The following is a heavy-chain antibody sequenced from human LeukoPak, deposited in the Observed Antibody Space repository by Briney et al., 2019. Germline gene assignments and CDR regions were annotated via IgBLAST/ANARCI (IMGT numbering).Heavy chain of an antibody. CDR2: IYPGDSDT. V-gene: IGHV5-51*01. D-gene: IGHD2-2*01. J-gene: IGHJ4*02. CDR3: ARHNRDASQQTRNLDY. Sequence: GESLKISCKGSGYSFTDYWIGWVRPMPGKGLEWMGIIYPGDSDTRYSPSFQGHVTISADKSISTAYLQWSSLKASDTAMYYCARHNRDASQQTRNLDYWGQGTLVTVSS. CDR1: GYSFTDYW.